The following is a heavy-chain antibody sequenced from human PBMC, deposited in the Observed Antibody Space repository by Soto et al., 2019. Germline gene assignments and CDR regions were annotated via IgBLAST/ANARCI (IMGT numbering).Heavy chain of an antibody. D-gene: IGHD1-1*01. CDR1: GGTFSSYT. Sequence: QVQLVQSGAEVKKPGSSVKVSCKASGGTFSSYTISWVRQAPGQGLEWMGRIIPILGIANYAQKFQGRVTITADKSTITAYMELSSLRSEYTAVYYCASSGGTTGTTVYYYYYYMDVWGKGTTVTVSS. CDR2: IIPILGIA. J-gene: IGHJ6*03. CDR3: ASSGGTTGTTVYYYYYYMDV. V-gene: IGHV1-69*02.